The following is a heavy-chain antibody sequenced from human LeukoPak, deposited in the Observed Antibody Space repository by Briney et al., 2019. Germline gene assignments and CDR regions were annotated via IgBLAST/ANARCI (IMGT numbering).Heavy chain of an antibody. CDR3: ALLWGSADY. Sequence: SETLSLTCTVSGSSISSYYWSWIRQPPGKGLEWIGYIYYSGSTNYNPSLKSRVTISVDTSKNQLSLKLSSVTAADTAVYYCALLWGSADYWGQGTLVTVSS. D-gene: IGHD7-27*01. V-gene: IGHV4-59*01. CDR2: IYYSGST. J-gene: IGHJ4*02. CDR1: GSSISSYY.